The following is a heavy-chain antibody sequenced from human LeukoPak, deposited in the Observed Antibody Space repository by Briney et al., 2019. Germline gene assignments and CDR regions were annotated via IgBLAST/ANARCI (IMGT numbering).Heavy chain of an antibody. D-gene: IGHD2-2*01. Sequence: SETLSLTCTVSGASFSSNNYYWGWIRQPPGKGLEWIGSIYYSGSTYYNSSLKSRVTISVDTSKNQFSLKLSSVTAADTAVYYCARKLGYCSTTSCLYFDYWGQGTLVTVSS. CDR3: ARKLGYCSTTSCLYFDY. CDR1: GASFSSNNYY. V-gene: IGHV4-39*01. CDR2: IYYSGST. J-gene: IGHJ4*02.